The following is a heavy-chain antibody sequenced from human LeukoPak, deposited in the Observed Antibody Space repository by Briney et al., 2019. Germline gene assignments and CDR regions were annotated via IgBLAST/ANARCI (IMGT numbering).Heavy chain of an antibody. D-gene: IGHD6-19*01. V-gene: IGHV3-72*01. Sequence: GGSLRLSCAASGFTFSSYTMNWVRQAPGKGLEWVGRTRNEANIYTTKYAASVKGRFTISRDDSKSIAYLQMNSLKTEDTAVYYCTRDLREQWLVPYYYYGMDVWGQGTTVTVSS. CDR3: TRDLREQWLVPYYYYGMDV. J-gene: IGHJ6*02. CDR1: GFTFSSYT. CDR2: TRNEANIYTT.